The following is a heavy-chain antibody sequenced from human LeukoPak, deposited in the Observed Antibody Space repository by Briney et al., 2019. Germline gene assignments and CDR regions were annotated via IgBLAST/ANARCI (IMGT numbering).Heavy chain of an antibody. D-gene: IGHD5-18*01. CDR1: GYTFTSYG. V-gene: IGHV1-18*01. CDR3: ARKNYGYSYLTYDY. J-gene: IGHJ4*02. CDR2: ISAYNGNT. Sequence: ASVKVSCKASGYTFTSYGISWVRQAPGQGLEWMGWISAYNGNTNYAQKLQGRVTTTTDTSTSTAYMELRSLRSDDTAVYYCARKNYGYSYLTYDYWGQGTLVTVSS.